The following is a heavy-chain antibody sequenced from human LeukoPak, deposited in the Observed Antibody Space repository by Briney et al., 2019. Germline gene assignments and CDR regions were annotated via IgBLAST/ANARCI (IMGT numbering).Heavy chain of an antibody. J-gene: IGHJ6*02. V-gene: IGHV4-59*01. CDR1: GGSISSYY. CDR3: ARGLRRITIFGVPLGGVYYGMDV. Sequence: SETLSLTCTVSGGSISSYYWSWIRQPPGKGLEWIGYIYYSGSTNYNPSLKSRVTISVDTSKNQFSLKLSSVTAADTAVYYCARGLRRITIFGVPLGGVYYGMDVWGQGTTVTVSS. CDR2: IYYSGST. D-gene: IGHD3-3*01.